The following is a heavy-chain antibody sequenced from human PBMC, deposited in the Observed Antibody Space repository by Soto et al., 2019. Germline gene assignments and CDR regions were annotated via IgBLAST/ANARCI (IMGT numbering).Heavy chain of an antibody. CDR1: GFTFSSYS. J-gene: IGHJ3*02. Sequence: GGSLRLSCAASGFTFSSYSMNWVRQAPGKGLEWVSYISSSSSTIYYADSAKGRFTISRDNAKNSLYLQMNSLRAEDTAVYYCARVTYRRITIFGVVTDAFDIWGQGTMVTVS. CDR3: ARVTYRRITIFGVVTDAFDI. D-gene: IGHD3-3*01. V-gene: IGHV3-48*01. CDR2: ISSSSSTI.